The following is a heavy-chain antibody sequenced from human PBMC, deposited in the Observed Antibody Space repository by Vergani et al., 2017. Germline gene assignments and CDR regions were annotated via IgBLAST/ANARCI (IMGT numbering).Heavy chain of an antibody. V-gene: IGHV3-21*01. CDR1: GFTFSSYS. CDR3: ARDRSDIVVTGFDY. D-gene: IGHD2-15*01. CDR2: ISGSSSYI. J-gene: IGHJ4*02. Sequence: EVQLVESGGGLVKPGGSLRLSCAASGFTFSSYSMNWVRQAPGKGLEWVSSISGSSSYIYYADSVKGRFTISRDNAKNSLYLQMNSLRAEDTAVYYCARDRSDIVVTGFDYWGQGTLVTVSS.